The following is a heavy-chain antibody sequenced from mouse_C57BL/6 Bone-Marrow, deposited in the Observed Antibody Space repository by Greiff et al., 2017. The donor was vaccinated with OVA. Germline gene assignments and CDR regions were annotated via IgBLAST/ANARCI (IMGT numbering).Heavy chain of an antibody. V-gene: IGHV1-50*01. Sequence: QVQLQQPGAELVKPGASVKLSCKASGYTFTSYWMQWVKQRPGQGLEWIGEIDPSDSYTNYNQKFKGKATLTVDTSYSTAYMQLSSLTSEDSAVYYCARGLNPNITTVVENYWGQGTTLTVSS. J-gene: IGHJ2*01. D-gene: IGHD1-1*01. CDR1: GYTFTSYW. CDR2: IDPSDSYT. CDR3: ARGLNPNITTVVENY.